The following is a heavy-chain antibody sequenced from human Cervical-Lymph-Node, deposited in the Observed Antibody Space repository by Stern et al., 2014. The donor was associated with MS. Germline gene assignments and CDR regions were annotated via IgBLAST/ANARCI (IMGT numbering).Heavy chain of an antibody. CDR3: ARGDVPRGAFDI. CDR2: IYCSGST. J-gene: IGHJ3*02. Sequence: QVQLQESGPGLVKPSETLSLTCTVSGGSISSYYWSWIRQPPGKGLEWIGYIYCSGSTNYNPSLKSRVTISVDTSKNQFSLKLSSVTAADTAVYYCARGDVPRGAFDIWGQGTMVTVSS. V-gene: IGHV4-59*01. CDR1: GGSISSYY. D-gene: IGHD2-2*01.